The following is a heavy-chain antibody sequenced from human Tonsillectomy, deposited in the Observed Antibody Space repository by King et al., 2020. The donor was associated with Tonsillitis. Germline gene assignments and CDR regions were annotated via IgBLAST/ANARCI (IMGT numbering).Heavy chain of an antibody. Sequence: VQLVESGGGVVQPGRSLRLSCAVSGFTFSSYAMHWVRQSPGKGLEWVAVMSYDGSNKYYADSVKGRFTISRDYSKNTLYLLMNSLRPEDTAGYYCARDEEYYDFWSGYYKVLDYWGQGSLVTVSS. CDR2: MSYDGSNK. CDR3: ARDEEYYDFWSGYYKVLDY. CDR1: GFTFSSYA. V-gene: IGHV3-30-3*01. D-gene: IGHD3-3*01. J-gene: IGHJ4*02.